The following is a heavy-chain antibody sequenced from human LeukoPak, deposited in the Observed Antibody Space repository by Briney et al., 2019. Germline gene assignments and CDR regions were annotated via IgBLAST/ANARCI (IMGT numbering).Heavy chain of an antibody. CDR3: VVTSGRSGGI. Sequence: PGGSLRLSCASAGFIFSDTWMAWVRQAPGKGPEWVAYIKYDGTVTDYVDSVRGRFTVSRDNVKNSLYLQMNSLRADDTALYYCVVTSGRSGGIWGQGALVTVSS. CDR2: IKYDGTVT. D-gene: IGHD3-10*01. CDR1: GFIFSDTW. V-gene: IGHV3-7*03. J-gene: IGHJ4*02.